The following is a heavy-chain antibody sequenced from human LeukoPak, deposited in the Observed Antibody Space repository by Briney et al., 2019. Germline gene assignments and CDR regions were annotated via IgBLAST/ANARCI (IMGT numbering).Heavy chain of an antibody. Sequence: ASVKVSCKTSRYTFTSYYMNWVRQAPGQGLEWMGMINPSGGSTSYAQKFQGGVTMTRDTSTSTVYMELNSLTSEDTALYYCARDRSPSARYFNYWGQGTLVTVSS. J-gene: IGHJ4*02. V-gene: IGHV1-46*01. CDR1: RYTFTSYY. D-gene: IGHD2-15*01. CDR3: ARDRSPSARYFNY. CDR2: INPSGGST.